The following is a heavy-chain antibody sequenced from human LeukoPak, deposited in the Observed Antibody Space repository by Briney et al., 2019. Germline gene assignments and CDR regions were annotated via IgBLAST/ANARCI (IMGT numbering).Heavy chain of an antibody. D-gene: IGHD3-16*01. V-gene: IGHV4-59*08. J-gene: IGHJ4*02. Sequence: SETLSLTCTVSGGSTSSYYWSWIRQPPGKGLEWIGYIYCSGTTNYNPSLKSRVTISLDTSKNQFSLKLSSVTAADTAVYYCARHLWPPYFDYWGQGTLVTVSS. CDR3: ARHLWPPYFDY. CDR2: IYCSGTT. CDR1: GGSTSSYY.